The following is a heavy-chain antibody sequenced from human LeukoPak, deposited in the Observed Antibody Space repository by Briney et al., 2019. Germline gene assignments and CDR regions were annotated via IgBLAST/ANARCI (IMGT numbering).Heavy chain of an antibody. CDR2: ISSSGSTI. Sequence: GGSLRISCAASGFTFSSYSMNWVRQAPGKGLEWVSYISSSGSTIYYADSVKGRFTISRDNAKNSLYLQMNSLRAEDTAVYYCAELGITMIGGVWGKGTTVTISS. J-gene: IGHJ6*04. D-gene: IGHD3-10*02. V-gene: IGHV3-48*04. CDR1: GFTFSSYS. CDR3: AELGITMIGGV.